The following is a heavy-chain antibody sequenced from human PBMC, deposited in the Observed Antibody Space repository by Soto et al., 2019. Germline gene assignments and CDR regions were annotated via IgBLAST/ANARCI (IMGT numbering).Heavy chain of an antibody. CDR2: ISSSGGST. Sequence: EVQLLESGGGLXXPGGSXXLSCAASGFXXXXXAMTXXXQAPGKGLEWVSSISSSGGSTFYADSVKGRFTISRDNSKNTLYLQMNSLRAGDTAVYYCAKDLFNYYDSGGYYSPFDYWGQGTLVTVSS. V-gene: IGHV3-23*01. CDR1: GFXXXXXA. J-gene: IGHJ4*02. D-gene: IGHD3-22*01. CDR3: AKDLFNYYDSGGYYSPFDY.